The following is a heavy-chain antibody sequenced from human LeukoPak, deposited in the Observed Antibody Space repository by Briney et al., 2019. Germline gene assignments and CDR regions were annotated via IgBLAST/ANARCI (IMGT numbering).Heavy chain of an antibody. D-gene: IGHD1-26*01. CDR2: ISAYNGNT. J-gene: IGHJ1*01. V-gene: IGHV1-18*01. CDR3: ARSPRGGGATSKYFQH. Sequence: VASVKVSCKASGYTFTSYGISWVRQAPGQGLEWMGWISAYNGNTNYAQKLQGRVTMTTDTSTSTAYMELRSLRSDDTAVYYCARSPRGGGATSKYFQHWGQGTLVTVSS. CDR1: GYTFTSYG.